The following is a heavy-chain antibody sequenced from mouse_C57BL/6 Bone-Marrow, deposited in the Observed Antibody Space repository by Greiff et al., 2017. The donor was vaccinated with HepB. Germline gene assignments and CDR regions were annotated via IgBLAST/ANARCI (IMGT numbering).Heavy chain of an antibody. V-gene: IGHV14-4*01. J-gene: IGHJ2*01. D-gene: IGHD1-1*01. CDR3: TLYGSDDY. CDR2: IDPENGDT. Sequence: EVKLQQSGAELVRPGASVKLSCTASGFNIKDDYMHWVKQRPEQGLEWIGWIDPENGDTEYASKFQGKATITADTSSNTAYLQLSSLTSEDTAVYYCTLYGSDDYWGQGTTLTVSS. CDR1: GFNIKDDY.